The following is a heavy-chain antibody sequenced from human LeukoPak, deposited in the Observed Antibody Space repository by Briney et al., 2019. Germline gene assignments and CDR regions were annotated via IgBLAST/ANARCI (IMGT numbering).Heavy chain of an antibody. D-gene: IGHD3-10*01. J-gene: IGHJ4*02. V-gene: IGHV1-2*02. CDR3: ARDRVTMVRGVISYFDY. CDR1: GYTFTGYY. Sequence: ASVKVSCKASGYTFTGYYMHWVRQAPGQGLEWMGWINPNSGGTNYAQKFRGRVTMTRDTSISTAYMELSRLRSDDTAVYYCARDRVTMVRGVISYFDYWGQGTLVTVSS. CDR2: INPNSGGT.